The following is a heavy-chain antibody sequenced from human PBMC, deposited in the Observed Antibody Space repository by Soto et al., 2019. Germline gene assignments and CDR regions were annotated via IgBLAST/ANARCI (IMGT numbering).Heavy chain of an antibody. Sequence: QVQLVQSGAEVKKPGSSVKVSCKASGDSFSSYIIGWVRQAPGQGLEWMGRSIPFASIPNYAQKFQGRLTLTADKSTSTSYMELRSLTSEDTDVYSCARDKALNNAALTMAYWGQGTLVTVYS. CDR3: ARDKALNNAALTMAY. J-gene: IGHJ4*02. V-gene: IGHV1-69*04. CDR1: GDSFSSYI. CDR2: SIPFASIP. D-gene: IGHD6-13*01.